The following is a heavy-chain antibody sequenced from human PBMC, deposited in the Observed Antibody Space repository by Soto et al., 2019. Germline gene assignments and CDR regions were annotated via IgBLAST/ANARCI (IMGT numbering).Heavy chain of an antibody. J-gene: IGHJ4*02. V-gene: IGHV3-23*01. CDR1: GFTFSNYD. D-gene: IGHD4-17*01. CDR3: ARDRYGDKAFEY. CDR2: ISGSGGST. Sequence: PGGSLRLSCAASGFTFSNYDVTWVRQAPGKGLEWVSTISGSGGSTYYADSVKGRFTISRDNSKNTLYLQMNSLRAEDTAVYYCARDRYGDKAFEYWGQGTLVTVFS.